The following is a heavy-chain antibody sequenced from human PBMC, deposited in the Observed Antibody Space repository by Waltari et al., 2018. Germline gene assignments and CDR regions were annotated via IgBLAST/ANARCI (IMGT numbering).Heavy chain of an antibody. CDR2: IYSGGST. V-gene: IGHV3-66*02. Sequence: EVQLVESGGGLVQPGGSLRLSCAASGCTVSSNYMSWVRQAPGKGLGWVQVIYSGGSTYYADSVKGRFTISRYNSKNTLYLQMNSLRAEDTAVYYCARYGQDYYGSGSAFDPWGQGTLVTVSS. CDR3: ARYGQDYYGSGSAFDP. J-gene: IGHJ5*02. D-gene: IGHD3-10*01. CDR1: GCTVSSNY.